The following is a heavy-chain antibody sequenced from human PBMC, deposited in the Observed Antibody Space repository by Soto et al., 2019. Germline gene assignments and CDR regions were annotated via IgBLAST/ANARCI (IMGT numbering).Heavy chain of an antibody. Sequence: GGSLRLSCAASGFTFSDTWMSWVRQAPGKGLEWVAHIKSKTAGGTTHYAAPVTGRFTISRDDSENTLYLQMNGLTTEDTAMYFCPPYDSVWGYFTYGGAYWGGGT. J-gene: IGHJ1*01. CDR3: PPYDSVWGYFTYGGAY. CDR2: IKSKTAGGTT. V-gene: IGHV3-15*01. CDR1: GFTFSDTW. D-gene: IGHD3-16*01.